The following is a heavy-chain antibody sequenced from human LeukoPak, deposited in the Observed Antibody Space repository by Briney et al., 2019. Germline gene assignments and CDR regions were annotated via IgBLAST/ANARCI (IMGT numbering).Heavy chain of an antibody. CDR2: INPIGGST. CDR1: GYTFTSYY. V-gene: IGHV1-46*01. Sequence: APVEVSCKASGYTFTSYYMHWVRQSPRQGLEWRGIINPIGGSTSYAQKFQGRVTMTSDTSTSTVYMELSSLRSEDTAVYYCARDLLDCSGGSCYRIVAFDIWGQGTMVTVSS. D-gene: IGHD2-15*01. CDR3: ARDLLDCSGGSCYRIVAFDI. J-gene: IGHJ3*02.